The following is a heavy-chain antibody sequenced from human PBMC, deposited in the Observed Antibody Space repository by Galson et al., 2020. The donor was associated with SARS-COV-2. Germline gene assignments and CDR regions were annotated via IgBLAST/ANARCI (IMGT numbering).Heavy chain of an antibody. J-gene: IGHJ3*02. CDR1: GFSLSTSGVG. D-gene: IGHD6-13*01. V-gene: IGHV2-5*01. CDR3: EHISLNDRSSSPFDAFDI. Sequence: TCTFSGFSLSTSGVGVGWIRQPPGKALEWLALIYWNDDNRYTPSLKSRLTITKDTSKNQVVITMTNMDPVDTAIYYCEHISLNDRSSSPFDAFDIWVQGTMVTVSS. CDR2: IYWNDDN.